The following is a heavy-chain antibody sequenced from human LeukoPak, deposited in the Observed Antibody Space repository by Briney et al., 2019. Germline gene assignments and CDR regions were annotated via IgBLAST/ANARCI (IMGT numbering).Heavy chain of an antibody. J-gene: IGHJ4*02. Sequence: GGSLRLSCAASGFTVSSNYMSWVRQAPGKGLEWVSVIYSGGSTYYADSVKGRFTISRDNSKNTLYLQMNGLRAEDTAVYYCARDASFGVVTSTYFDYWGQGTLVTVSS. V-gene: IGHV3-66*02. CDR3: ARDASFGVVTSTYFDY. CDR1: GFTVSSNY. CDR2: IYSGGST. D-gene: IGHD3-3*01.